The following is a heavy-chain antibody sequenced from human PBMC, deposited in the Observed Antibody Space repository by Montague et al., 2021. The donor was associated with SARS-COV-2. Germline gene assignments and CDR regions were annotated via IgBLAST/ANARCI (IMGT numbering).Heavy chain of an antibody. J-gene: IGHJ3*02. CDR3: ARTTTRMLYPENAFDI. CDR2: TYYRSKWYN. Sequence: CAISGDSVSSNTATWNWNRQSPSRGLEWLGRTYYRSKWYNDYAISLKSRITINPDTSKNQFSLQLSSVAPEDTAVFYCARTTTRMLYPENAFDIWGQGTMVTVSS. V-gene: IGHV6-1*01. D-gene: IGHD2-15*01. CDR1: GDSVSSNTAT.